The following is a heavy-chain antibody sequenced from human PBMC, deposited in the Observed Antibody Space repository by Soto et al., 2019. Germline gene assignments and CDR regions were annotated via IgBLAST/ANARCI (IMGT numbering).Heavy chain of an antibody. CDR2: IYYSGST. V-gene: IGHV4-39*01. CDR3: ARRGDIVLMVYASYAFDI. J-gene: IGHJ3*02. D-gene: IGHD2-8*01. CDR1: GGSISSSSYY. Sequence: SETLSLTCTVSGGSISSSSYYWGWIRQPPGKGLEWIGSIYYSGSTYYNPSLKSRVTISVDTSKNQFSLKLSSVTAAETAVYYCARRGDIVLMVYASYAFDIWGQGTMVTVSS.